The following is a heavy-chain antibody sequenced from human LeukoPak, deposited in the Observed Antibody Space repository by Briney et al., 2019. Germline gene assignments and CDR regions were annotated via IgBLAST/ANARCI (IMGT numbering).Heavy chain of an antibody. Sequence: SQTLSLTCAIPGDSVSSNSAGWNWIRQSPSRGLEWLGRAYYRSKWYIDYAVSMKSRIIINPDTSKNQFSLQLNSVTPDDTAVYYCTRGVNWFDPWGQGTLVTVSS. J-gene: IGHJ5*02. D-gene: IGHD3-10*01. V-gene: IGHV6-1*01. CDR1: GDSVSSNSAG. CDR2: AYYRSKWYI. CDR3: TRGVNWFDP.